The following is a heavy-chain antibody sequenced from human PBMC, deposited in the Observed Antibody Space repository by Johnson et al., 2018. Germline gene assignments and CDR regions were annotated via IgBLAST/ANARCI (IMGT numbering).Heavy chain of an antibody. CDR1: GFTVSRNY. CDR2: IYSGGTT. CDR3: LAPPHDYGGNH. V-gene: IGHV3-53*01. D-gene: IGHD4-23*01. J-gene: IGHJ5*02. Sequence: VQLVESGGNLIQPGGSLRLSCAASGFTVSRNYMSWVRQAPGKGLAWVSVIYSGGTTYYAHSVKGRFTISRDNSKNPLYLQMNSLRVEDTAVYYCLAPPHDYGGNHWGQGTLVNVSS.